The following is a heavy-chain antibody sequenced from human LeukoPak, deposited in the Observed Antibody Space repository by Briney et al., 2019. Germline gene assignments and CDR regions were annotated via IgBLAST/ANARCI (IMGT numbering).Heavy chain of an antibody. CDR1: GFTFSDYY. Sequence: GGSLRLSCAGSGFTFSDYYMSWVRQAPGKGLEWVSYISSSGSTTNYADSVKGRFTISRDNAKNSLYLQMNSLRAEDTAVYCARRVSVGEPYDYWGQGTRVTVSS. D-gene: IGHD3-16*01. CDR2: ISSSGSTT. CDR3: ARRVSVGEPYDY. J-gene: IGHJ4*02. V-gene: IGHV3-11*01.